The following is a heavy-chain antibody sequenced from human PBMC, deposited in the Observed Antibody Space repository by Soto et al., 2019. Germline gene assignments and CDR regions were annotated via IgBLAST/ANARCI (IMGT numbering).Heavy chain of an antibody. CDR3: ARADRIRWFDP. D-gene: IGHD3-3*02. Sequence: PSETLSLTCTVSGGSISSYYWSWIRQPPGKGLEWIGYIYYSGSTNYNPSLKSRVTISVDTSKNQFSLKLSSVTAADTAVYYCARADRIRWFDPWGQGTLVTVSS. CDR2: IYYSGST. J-gene: IGHJ5*02. CDR1: GGSISSYY. V-gene: IGHV4-59*01.